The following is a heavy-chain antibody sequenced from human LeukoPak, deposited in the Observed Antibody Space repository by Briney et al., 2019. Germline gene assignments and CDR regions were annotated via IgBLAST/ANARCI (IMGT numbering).Heavy chain of an antibody. CDR3: ARGLHRGQLNWFDP. Sequence: PGGSLRLSCAASGFTFSSYSMNWVRQAPGKGLEWVSSISSSSSYICYADSVKGRFTISRDNAKNSLYLQMSSLRAEDTAVYYCARGLHRGQLNWFDPWGQGTLVTVSS. V-gene: IGHV3-21*01. J-gene: IGHJ5*02. CDR1: GFTFSSYS. CDR2: ISSSSSYI. D-gene: IGHD1-14*01.